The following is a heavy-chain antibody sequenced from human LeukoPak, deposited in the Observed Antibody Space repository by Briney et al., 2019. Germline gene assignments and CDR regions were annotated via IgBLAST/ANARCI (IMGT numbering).Heavy chain of an antibody. CDR1: GYSFTVYY. CDR3: ASSVISGSLGVDY. CDR2: INPNSGGT. J-gene: IGHJ4*02. V-gene: IGHV1-2*02. D-gene: IGHD5-12*01. Sequence: GASVKVACKASGYSFTVYYMHWVRQAPGQGLEWMGWINPNSGGTNYARKFQGRVTMTRDTSISTGYMELRRLRSDDTAVYYCASSVISGSLGVDYWGQGTLVTVSS.